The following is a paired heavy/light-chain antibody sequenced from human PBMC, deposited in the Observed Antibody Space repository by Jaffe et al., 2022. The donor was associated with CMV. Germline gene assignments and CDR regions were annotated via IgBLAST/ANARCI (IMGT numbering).Heavy chain of an antibody. D-gene: IGHD3-3*01. CDR2: IRSKAYGGTT. CDR1: GFTFGDYA. V-gene: IGHV3-49*04. Sequence: EVQLVESGGGLVQPGRSLRLSCTASGFTFGDYAMSWVRQAPGKGLEWVGFIRSKAYGGTTEYAASVKGRFTISRDDSKSIAYLQMNSLKTEDTAVYYCTRESARITIFGVVRAEFDYWGQGTLVTVSS. CDR3: TRESARITIFGVVRAEFDY. J-gene: IGHJ4*02.
Light chain of an antibody. CDR1: QSLLDSDDGNTY. Sequence: DIVMTQTPLSLPVTPGEPASISCRSSQSLLDSDDGNTYLDWYLQKPGQSPQLLIYTLSYRASGVPDRFSGSGSGTDFTLKISRVEAEDVGVYYCMQRIEFSYTFGQGTKLEIK. CDR2: TLS. J-gene: IGKJ2*01. CDR3: MQRIEFSYT. V-gene: IGKV2-40*01.